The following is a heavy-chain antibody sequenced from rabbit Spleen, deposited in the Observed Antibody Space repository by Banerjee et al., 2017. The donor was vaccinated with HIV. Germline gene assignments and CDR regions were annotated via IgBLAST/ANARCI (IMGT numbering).Heavy chain of an antibody. J-gene: IGHJ6*01. CDR3: ARDAGTSFSTYGMDL. CDR2: IYAGSSDST. Sequence: QEQLVESGGGLVQPEGSLTLTCTVSGFSFSSTYSPCWVRQAPGKGLEWIACIYAGSSDSTYSATWAKGRFTLSKTSSTTVTLQMTSLTAADTATYFCARDAGTSFSTYGMDLWGPGTLVTVS. V-gene: IGHV1S45*01. CDR1: GFSFSSTYS. D-gene: IGHD8-1*01.